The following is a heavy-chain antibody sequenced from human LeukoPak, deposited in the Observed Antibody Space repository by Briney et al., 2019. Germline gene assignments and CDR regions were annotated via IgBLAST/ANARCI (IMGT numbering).Heavy chain of an antibody. CDR1: GFTFSSYG. CDR3: ASAETDAFDI. Sequence: GSLRLSCAASGFTFSSYGMSWVRQPPGKGLEWIGEINHSGSTNYNPSLKSRVTISVDTSKNQFSLKLSSVTAADTAVYYCASAETDAFDIWGQGTMVTVSS. J-gene: IGHJ3*02. V-gene: IGHV4-34*01. CDR2: INHSGST.